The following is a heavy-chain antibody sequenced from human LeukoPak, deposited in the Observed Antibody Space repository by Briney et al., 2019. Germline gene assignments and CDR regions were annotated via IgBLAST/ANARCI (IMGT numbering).Heavy chain of an antibody. D-gene: IGHD3-3*01. CDR1: GFTFSSYS. Sequence: GGSLRLSCAASGFTFSSYSMNWVRQAPGKGLEWVSSISSSSSYIYYADSVKGRFTISRDNAKNSLYLQMNSLRAEDTAVYYCARGVGNYDFWSGYSDNWFDPWGQGTLVTVSS. CDR2: ISSSSSYI. V-gene: IGHV3-21*01. J-gene: IGHJ5*02. CDR3: ARGVGNYDFWSGYSDNWFDP.